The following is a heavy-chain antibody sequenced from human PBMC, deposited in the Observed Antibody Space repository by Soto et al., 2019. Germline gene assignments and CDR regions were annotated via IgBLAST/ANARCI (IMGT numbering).Heavy chain of an antibody. CDR3: ARARLCGGSCFWFDP. V-gene: IGHV4-4*02. Sequence: QVQLQESGPGLVKPSETLSLTCAVSSGSISSSNWWSWVRQPPGKGLEWIGEIYHSGSTNYNPSLKSRVTISVDKSKNQFSLKLSSVTAADTAVYYCARARLCGGSCFWFDPWGQGTLVTVSS. D-gene: IGHD2-15*01. CDR1: SGSISSSNW. J-gene: IGHJ5*02. CDR2: IYHSGST.